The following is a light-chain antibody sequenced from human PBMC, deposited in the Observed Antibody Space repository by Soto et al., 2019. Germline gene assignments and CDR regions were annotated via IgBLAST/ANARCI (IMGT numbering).Light chain of an antibody. J-gene: IGLJ2*01. CDR3: CSYAGSYSWV. Sequence: QSALTQPPSVSGSPGQSVTISCTGTSSDVGSYNRVSWYRQPPGTAPKLMIYDVTKRPSGVPDRISGSKSGNTASLTISGLQAEDEADYYCCSYAGSYSWVFGGGTKLTVL. V-gene: IGLV2-18*02. CDR2: DVT. CDR1: SSDVGSYNR.